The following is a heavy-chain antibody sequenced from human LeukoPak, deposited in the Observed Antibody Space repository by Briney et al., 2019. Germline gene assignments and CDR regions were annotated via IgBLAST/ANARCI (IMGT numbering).Heavy chain of an antibody. CDR1: GFTFSNYD. CDR3: ARDLGQYYDTSDNWFDP. Sequence: PGGSLRLSCAASGFTFSNYDMHWVRQAPGKGLEWVAFIRFDGNNKYFADSVKGRFTISRDNAKNTLNLQMNSLRAEDTAVYYCARDLGQYYDTSDNWFDPWGQGTLVTVSS. CDR2: IRFDGNNK. D-gene: IGHD3-22*01. V-gene: IGHV3-30*02. J-gene: IGHJ5*02.